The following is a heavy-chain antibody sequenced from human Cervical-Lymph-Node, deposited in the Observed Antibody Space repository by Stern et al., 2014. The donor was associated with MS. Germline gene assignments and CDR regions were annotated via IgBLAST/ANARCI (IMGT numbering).Heavy chain of an antibody. Sequence: QMQLVQSGAEVKKPGASVKVSCKASGYTFTAYYLHWVRQAPGKGLAWMGWVNPNSGGTSYDPKFHGRVTLTKDTANHTAFTVMRTLTSDDTAFYYCARGPNEHWGGHYNSNGMDVWGQGTTVTVSS. CDR1: GYTFTAYY. CDR3: ARGPNEHWGGHYNSNGMDV. CDR2: VNPNSGGT. D-gene: IGHD2-21*01. J-gene: IGHJ6*02. V-gene: IGHV1-2*02.